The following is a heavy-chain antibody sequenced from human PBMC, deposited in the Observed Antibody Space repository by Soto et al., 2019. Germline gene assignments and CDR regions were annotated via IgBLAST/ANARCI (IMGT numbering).Heavy chain of an antibody. V-gene: IGHV1-8*01. CDR1: GYTFTSYD. CDR2: MNPNSGNT. J-gene: IGHJ6*02. D-gene: IGHD4-4*01. Sequence: QVQLVQSGAEVKKPGASVKVSCKASGYTFTSYDINWVRQATGQGLEWMGWMNPNSGNTGYAQKFQGRVTMTRNTSISKAYMELSSLRSEDTAVYYCARAPMVTTVTTHYYYGMDVWGQGTTVTVSS. CDR3: ARAPMVTTVTTHYYYGMDV.